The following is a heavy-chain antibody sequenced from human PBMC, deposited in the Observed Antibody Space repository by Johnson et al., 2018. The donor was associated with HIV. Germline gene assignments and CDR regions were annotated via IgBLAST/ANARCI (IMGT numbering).Heavy chain of an antibody. CDR2: IRYDGSEK. D-gene: IGHD5-18*01. V-gene: IGHV3-30*02. CDR1: GFTFSNYG. Sequence: QVRLVESGGGVVQPGGSLRLSCAASGFTFSNYGMHWVRQAPGKGLEWVAFIRYDGSEKYYVDSVKGRFTISRDNAKNSLYLQMNSLRAEDTAVYYCAKGRSPRIQLRTWAFDIWGQGTMVIVSS. J-gene: IGHJ3*02. CDR3: AKGRSPRIQLRTWAFDI.